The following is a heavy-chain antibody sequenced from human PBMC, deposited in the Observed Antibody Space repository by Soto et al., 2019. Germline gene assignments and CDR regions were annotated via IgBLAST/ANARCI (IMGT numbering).Heavy chain of an antibody. CDR2: INPIQGPA. Sequence: QVQLVQSGAEVKKPGSSVKVSCEASGGSFTSYIFTWVRQAPGQGLEWMGRINPIQGPANYALKFQDRVTITADKSTNTAYMEMRILTPADTALYYFEKSSVFVDHAYLDFWGKGTTVSVSS. CDR3: EKSSVFVDHAYLDF. D-gene: IGHD2-21*01. CDR1: GGSFTSYI. J-gene: IGHJ6*03. V-gene: IGHV1-69*08.